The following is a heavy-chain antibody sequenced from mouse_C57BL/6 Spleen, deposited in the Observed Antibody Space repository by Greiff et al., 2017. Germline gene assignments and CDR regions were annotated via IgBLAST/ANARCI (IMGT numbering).Heavy chain of an antibody. J-gene: IGHJ1*03. V-gene: IGHV1-55*01. CDR1: GYTFTSYW. D-gene: IGHD1-1*01. CDR2: IYPGSGSS. CDR3: ARVSTTVVADWYFDV. Sequence: QVQLQQPGAELVKPGASVKMSCKASGYTFTSYWITWVKQRPGQGLEWIGVIYPGSGSSNYNEKFKSKATLTVDTSSSTAYMQLSSLTSEDSAVYYFARVSTTVVADWYFDVWGTGTTVTVAS.